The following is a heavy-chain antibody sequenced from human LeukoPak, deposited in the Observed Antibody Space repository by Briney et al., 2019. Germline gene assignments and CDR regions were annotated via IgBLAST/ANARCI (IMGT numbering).Heavy chain of an antibody. CDR1: GGSISSYY. V-gene: IGHV4-4*07. J-gene: IGHJ5*02. CDR3: ARAPTGTGGWNWFDP. CDR2: IYTSETT. D-gene: IGHD1-1*01. Sequence: SETLSLTCTVSGGSISSYYWGWIRQPAGKGLELIGRIYTSETTNYNPSLKSRVTMSVDTSKNQFSLKLSSVTAADTAVYYCARAPTGTGGWNWFDPWGQGTLVTVSS.